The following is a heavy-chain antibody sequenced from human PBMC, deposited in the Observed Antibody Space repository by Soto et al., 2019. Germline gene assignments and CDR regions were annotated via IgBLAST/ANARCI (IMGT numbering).Heavy chain of an antibody. D-gene: IGHD3-22*01. Sequence: QVQLQESGPGLVRPSGALSVTCAVSGDSISRSHWWSWVRQSPGKGLEWIGEISHSGITNYNPSLTSLVTISGDKSKNQLSLKLTSVTAADTAVYYCARVRYDSGGFDHWGHGTLVSVSS. J-gene: IGHJ4*01. CDR2: ISHSGIT. CDR3: ARVRYDSGGFDH. V-gene: IGHV4-4*02. CDR1: GDSISRSHW.